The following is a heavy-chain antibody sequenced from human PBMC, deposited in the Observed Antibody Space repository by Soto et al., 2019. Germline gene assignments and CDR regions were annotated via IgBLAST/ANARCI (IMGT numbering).Heavy chain of an antibody. Sequence: QVQLVESGGGVVQPGRSLRLSCAASGFTFSSYGMHWVRQAPGKGLEWVAVRSYDGSNKYYADSVKGRFTISRDNSKNTLYLQMNSLRAEDTAVYYCAKMASLRRGADDWGQGTLVTVSS. J-gene: IGHJ4*02. D-gene: IGHD2-2*01. CDR1: GFTFSSYG. V-gene: IGHV3-30*18. CDR3: AKMASLRRGADD. CDR2: RSYDGSNK.